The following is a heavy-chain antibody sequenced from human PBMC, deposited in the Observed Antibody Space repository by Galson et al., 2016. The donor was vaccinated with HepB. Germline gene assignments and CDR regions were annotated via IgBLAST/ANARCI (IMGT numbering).Heavy chain of an antibody. CDR3: AREGGSVAVPAPDGY. CDR2: IIPILGIA. V-gene: IGHV1-69*04. J-gene: IGHJ4*02. D-gene: IGHD2-2*01. Sequence: SVKVSCKASGGTFSSYAISWVRQAPGQGLEWMGRIIPILGIANYAQRFQGRVTITADKSTTTAYMDLSSLRSEDTAVYYCAREGGSVAVPAPDGYWGQGTLVTVSS. CDR1: GGTFSSYA.